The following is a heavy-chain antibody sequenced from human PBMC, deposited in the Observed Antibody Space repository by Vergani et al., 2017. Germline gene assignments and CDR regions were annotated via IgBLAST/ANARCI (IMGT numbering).Heavy chain of an antibody. CDR3: ARREAYCSSTSCYTYYYNGMDV. D-gene: IGHD2-2*02. J-gene: IGHJ6*02. CDR1: GGTFSSYA. V-gene: IGHV5-10-1*01. Sequence: VQLVQSGAEVKKPGSSVKVSCKASGGTFSSYAISWVRQAPGQGLEWMGRIDPSDSYTNYSPSFQGHVTISADKSISTAYLQWSSLKASDTAMYYCARREAYCSSTSCYTYYYNGMDVWGQGTTVTVSS. CDR2: IDPSDSYT.